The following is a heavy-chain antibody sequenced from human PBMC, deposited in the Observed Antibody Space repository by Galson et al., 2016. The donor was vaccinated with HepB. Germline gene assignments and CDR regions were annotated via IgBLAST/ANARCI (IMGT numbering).Heavy chain of an antibody. Sequence: SLRLSCAASGVTISNNYMRWVRQPPGKGLEWVSLMYSGGSTQYADSVKGRFTTSRDNSKNTLYLQMNSLRVEDTAVYYCARGGTTLLTDVDSWGQGTLITVSS. CDR2: MYSGGST. CDR3: ARGGTTLLTDVDS. D-gene: IGHD2-21*02. CDR1: GVTISNNY. V-gene: IGHV3-53*01. J-gene: IGHJ4*02.